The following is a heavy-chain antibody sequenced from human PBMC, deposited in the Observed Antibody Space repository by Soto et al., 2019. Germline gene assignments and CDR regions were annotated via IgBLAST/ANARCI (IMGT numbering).Heavy chain of an antibody. Sequence: SVKVSCKASGGTFSSYAISWVRQAPGQGLEWMGGIIPIFGTANYAQKFQGRVTITADESTSTAYMELSSLRSEDTAVYYCARGKHDFWSGYYSAGYGMDVWGQGTTVTVSS. V-gene: IGHV1-69*13. CDR1: GGTFSSYA. CDR2: IIPIFGTA. CDR3: ARGKHDFWSGYYSAGYGMDV. J-gene: IGHJ6*02. D-gene: IGHD3-3*01.